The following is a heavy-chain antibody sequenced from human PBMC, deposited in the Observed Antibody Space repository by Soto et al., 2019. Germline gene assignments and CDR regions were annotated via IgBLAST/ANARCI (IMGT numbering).Heavy chain of an antibody. V-gene: IGHV3-21*01. CDR1: GFTLSSYS. Sequence: GGSLRLSCAASGFTLSSYSMNWVRQAPGKGLEWVSSISSRSSYLYYADSVKGRFSISRDNAKNSLFLQMNNLRAEDTAVYYCARDGRSGNDYFYFFYMDVWGKGTTVTVSS. J-gene: IGHJ6*03. CDR3: ARDGRSGNDYFYFFYMDV. CDR2: ISSRSSYL. D-gene: IGHD2-15*01.